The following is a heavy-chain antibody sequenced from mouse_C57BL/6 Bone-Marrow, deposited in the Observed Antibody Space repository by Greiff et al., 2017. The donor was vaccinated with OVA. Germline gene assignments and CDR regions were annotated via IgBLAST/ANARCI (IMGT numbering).Heavy chain of an antibody. CDR1: GFTFSDYG. V-gene: IGHV5-17*01. CDR2: IRSGSSTI. J-gene: IGHJ3*01. CDR3: ARVYDGYPGFAY. D-gene: IGHD2-3*01. Sequence: EVHLVESGGGLVKPGGSLKLSCAASGFTFSDYGMHWVRQAPEKGLEWVAYIRSGSSTIYYADTVKGRFTISRDNATNTLYLQLTSLRSEATAMYYCARVYDGYPGFAYWGQGTLVTVSA.